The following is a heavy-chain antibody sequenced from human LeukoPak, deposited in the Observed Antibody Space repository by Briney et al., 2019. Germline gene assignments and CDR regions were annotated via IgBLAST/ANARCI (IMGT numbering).Heavy chain of an antibody. CDR3: AGLVGRYSSGLYYYYLDY. CDR2: MYLSGTT. CDR1: GDSINSLDL. D-gene: IGHD3-22*01. V-gene: IGHV4-4*02. Sequence: SETLSLTCTVSGDSINSLDLWSWVRQPPGRGLEWIGEMYLSGTTHSNPSVKSRVTISIDKSKNQFFLNLSSVTAADTAVYYCAGLVGRYSSGLYYYYLDYWGQGTLVTVSS. J-gene: IGHJ4*02.